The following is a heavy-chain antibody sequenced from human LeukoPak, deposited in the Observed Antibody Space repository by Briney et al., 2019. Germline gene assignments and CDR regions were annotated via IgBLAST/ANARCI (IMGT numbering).Heavy chain of an antibody. CDR2: ISSSSSYI. CDR3: ARDRPDKFLRNNYYYMDV. V-gene: IGHV3-21*01. J-gene: IGHJ6*03. D-gene: IGHD1-14*01. Sequence: GGSLRLSCAASGFTFSSYSMNWVRQAPGKGLEWVSSISSSSSYIYYADSVKGRFTISRDNAKNSLYLQMNSLRAEDTAVYYCARDRPDKFLRNNYYYMDVWGKGTTVTISS. CDR1: GFTFSSYS.